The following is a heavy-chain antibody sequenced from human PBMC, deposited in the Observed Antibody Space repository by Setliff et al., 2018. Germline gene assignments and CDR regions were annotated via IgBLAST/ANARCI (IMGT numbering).Heavy chain of an antibody. D-gene: IGHD6-13*01. CDR1: RGSISSSY. CDR3: ARGGGVAAAAWFDP. J-gene: IGHJ5*02. CDR2: MYTSGTT. Sequence: PSETLSLTCTVSRGSISSSYWSWIRLPPGKGLEWIGHMYTSGTTEYNPSLNSRVTMSLDTSKNQFSLNLSSVTAADTAVYYCARGGGVAAAAWFDPWGQGTLVTVSS. V-gene: IGHV4-4*08.